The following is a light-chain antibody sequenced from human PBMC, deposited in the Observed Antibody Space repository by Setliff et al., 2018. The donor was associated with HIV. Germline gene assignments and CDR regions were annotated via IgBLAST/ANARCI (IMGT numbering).Light chain of an antibody. CDR2: DVS. CDR3: LSYTGSDTFV. J-gene: IGLJ1*01. V-gene: IGLV2-23*02. Sequence: QSVLSQPASVSGSPGQSITISCTGTPSDVGGFTLVSWYQKYPDRVPKLIIYDVSKRPSRVSDRFSGSKSANTASLTISGLQAEDEADYYCLSYTGSDTFVFGYGTKVTVL. CDR1: PSDVGGFTL.